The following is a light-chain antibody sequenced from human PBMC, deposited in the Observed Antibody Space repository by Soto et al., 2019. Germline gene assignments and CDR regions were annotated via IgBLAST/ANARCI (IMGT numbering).Light chain of an antibody. CDR2: GAS. CDR3: QQFGDSLT. CDR1: QPVFIRY. V-gene: IGKV3-20*01. Sequence: ETVLTQSPGTLSLSPGERATLSCRASQPVFIRYLAWYQQKPGQAPRLLIYGASTRATGIPDRFSGSWSGTDFTLTVSRLEPEDFVVYYCQQFGDSLTFGGGTKVEI. J-gene: IGKJ4*01.